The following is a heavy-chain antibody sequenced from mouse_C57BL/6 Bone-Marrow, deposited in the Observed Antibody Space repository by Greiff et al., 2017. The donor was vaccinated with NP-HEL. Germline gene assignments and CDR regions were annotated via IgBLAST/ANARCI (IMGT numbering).Heavy chain of an antibody. D-gene: IGHD2-4*01. CDR3: ARCPIYYDYDPYAMDY. Sequence: VQLQQSGAELVKPGASVKLSCKASGYTFTSYWMHWVKQRPGRGLEWIGRIDPNSGGTKYNEKFKSKATLTVDKPSSTAYMQLSSLTSEDSAVYYCARCPIYYDYDPYAMDYWGQGTSVTVSS. CDR2: IDPNSGGT. V-gene: IGHV1-72*01. CDR1: GYTFTSYW. J-gene: IGHJ4*01.